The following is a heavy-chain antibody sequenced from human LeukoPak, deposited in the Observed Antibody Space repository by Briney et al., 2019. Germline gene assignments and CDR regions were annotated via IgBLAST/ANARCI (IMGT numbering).Heavy chain of an antibody. CDR3: SRENGAFSPFGY. CDR1: GGSISNTNW. J-gene: IGHJ4*02. V-gene: IGHV4-4*02. D-gene: IGHD2-8*01. CDR2: ISLTGLT. Sequence: SETLSLTCGVSGGSISNTNWWSWVRPPPRQGLEGIGEISLTGLTHYNPSLESRVTVSLDKSKNQLSLNLTSVPAADTAVYYCSRENGAFSPFGYWGQGTLVTVLS.